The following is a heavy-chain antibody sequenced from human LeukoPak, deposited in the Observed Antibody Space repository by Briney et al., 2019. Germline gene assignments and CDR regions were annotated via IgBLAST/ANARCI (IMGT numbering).Heavy chain of an antibody. Sequence: GRSLRLSCAASGFTFSSYAMHWVRQAPGKGLEWVAVISYDGSNKYYADSVKGRFTISRDNSKNTLYLQMNSLRAEDTAVYYCARDGYSSSWNWFDPWGQGTLVTVSS. V-gene: IGHV3-30*04. D-gene: IGHD6-13*01. J-gene: IGHJ5*02. CDR3: ARDGYSSSWNWFDP. CDR2: ISYDGSNK. CDR1: GFTFSSYA.